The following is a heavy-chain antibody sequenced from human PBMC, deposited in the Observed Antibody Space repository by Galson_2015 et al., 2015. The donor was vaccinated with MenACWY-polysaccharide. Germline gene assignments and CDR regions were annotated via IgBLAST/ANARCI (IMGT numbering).Heavy chain of an antibody. V-gene: IGHV6-1*01. CDR1: GDSVSSNSAA. Sequence: CAISGDSVSSNSAAWNWIRQSQSRGLEWLGRTYYRSKWYHDYPVSVKSRITINPDASKNQFSLQLNSVTPDDTALYYCARACPPYSRTWYECFDYWDQGTLVTVSS. CDR3: ARACPPYSRTWYECFDY. D-gene: IGHD6-13*01. CDR2: TYYRSKWYH. J-gene: IGHJ4*02.